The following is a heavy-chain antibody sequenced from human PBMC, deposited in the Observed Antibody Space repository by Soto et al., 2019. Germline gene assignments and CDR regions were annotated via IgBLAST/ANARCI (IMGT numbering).Heavy chain of an antibody. CDR2: IYPHDSDI. CDR1: GYIFTTNA. CDR3: ARSKALHY. V-gene: IGHV5-51*01. J-gene: IGHJ4*02. Sequence: PGESLKISCKVSGYIFTTNAIAWVRQMPGKGLEWMGLIYPHDSDIRYSPSFEGQVTISADKSISTAYLQWSSLKDSDTAMYYCARSKALHYWGQGTLVTVSS.